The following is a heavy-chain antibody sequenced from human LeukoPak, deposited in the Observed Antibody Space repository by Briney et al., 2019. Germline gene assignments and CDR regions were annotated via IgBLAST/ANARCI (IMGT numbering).Heavy chain of an antibody. CDR3: ARDENRSEAFDI. J-gene: IGHJ3*02. V-gene: IGHV4-59*01. CDR1: GGSISSYY. CDR2: IYYSGST. Sequence: PSETLSLTCTVSGGSISSYYWSWIRQPPGKGLEWIGYIYYSGSTNYNPSLKSRVTISVDTSKNQFSLKLSSVTAADTAVYYCARDENRSEAFDIWGQGTMVTVSS.